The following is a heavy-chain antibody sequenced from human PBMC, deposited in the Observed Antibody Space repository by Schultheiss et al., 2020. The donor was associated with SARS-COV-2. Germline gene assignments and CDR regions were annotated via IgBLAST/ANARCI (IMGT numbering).Heavy chain of an antibody. J-gene: IGHJ4*02. CDR2: ISSSSSTI. CDR3: AKDLTIYDSSGYYYPGLGLVGY. CDR1: GFTFSSYS. V-gene: IGHV3-48*01. Sequence: GESLKISCAASGFTFSSYSMNWVRQAPGKGLEWVSYISSSSSTIYYADSVKGRFTISRDNAKNSLYLQMNSLRAEDTAVYYCAKDLTIYDSSGYYYPGLGLVGYWGQGTLVTVSS. D-gene: IGHD3-22*01.